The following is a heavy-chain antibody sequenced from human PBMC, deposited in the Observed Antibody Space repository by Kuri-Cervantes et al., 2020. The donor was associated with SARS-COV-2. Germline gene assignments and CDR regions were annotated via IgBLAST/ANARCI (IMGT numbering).Heavy chain of an antibody. V-gene: IGHV4-34*01. CDR1: GESFSSYC. Sequence: SETLSLTCAVYGESFSSYCWRWIRQPPGKGLEWSGEINHSGSTNYNPSLKSRVTISVDTSKNQFSLKPSSVTAADTAVYYCARATYYYDSSGYYSDYWGQGTLVTVSS. J-gene: IGHJ4*01. D-gene: IGHD3-22*01. CDR2: INHSGST. CDR3: ARATYYYDSSGYYSDY.